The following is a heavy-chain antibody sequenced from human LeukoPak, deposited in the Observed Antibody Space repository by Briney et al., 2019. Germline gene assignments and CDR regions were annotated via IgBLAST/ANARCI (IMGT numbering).Heavy chain of an antibody. CDR2: IIPIFGTA. J-gene: IGHJ4*02. Sequence: SSVKVSCKASGGTFSSYAISWVRQAPGQGLEWMGGIIPIFGTANYAQKFQGRVTITADESTSAAYMELSSLRSEDTAVYYCARVVTRRNFWSGYYHDYWGQGTLVTVSS. V-gene: IGHV1-69*13. CDR3: ARVVTRRNFWSGYYHDY. CDR1: GGTFSSYA. D-gene: IGHD3-3*01.